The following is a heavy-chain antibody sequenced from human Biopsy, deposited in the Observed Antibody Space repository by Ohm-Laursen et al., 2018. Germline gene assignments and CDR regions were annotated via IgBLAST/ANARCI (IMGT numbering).Heavy chain of an antibody. D-gene: IGHD4-17*01. CDR1: GAIFSNYA. Sequence: ASVKVSCKASGAIFSNYAITWVRQAPGQGLEWMGGIIPLFGAPNYAQKFQGRLTITADESKSTTYTELSSLRSEDTAVYYCARLAQIYGDSPFDPWGQGTLVTVSP. V-gene: IGHV1-69*13. CDR2: IIPLFGAP. J-gene: IGHJ5*02. CDR3: ARLAQIYGDSPFDP.